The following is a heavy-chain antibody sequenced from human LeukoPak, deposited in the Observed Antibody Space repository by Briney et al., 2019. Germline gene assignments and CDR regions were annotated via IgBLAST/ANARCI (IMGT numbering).Heavy chain of an antibody. V-gene: IGHV3-23*01. CDR3: AKGGYCSSTSCYTSWFDP. Sequence: PGGSLRLSCAASGFTFSSYAMSWVRQAPGKGLEWVPAISGSGGSTYYADSVKGRFTISRDNSKNTLYLQMNSLRAEDTAVYYCAKGGYCSSTSCYTSWFDPWGQGTLVTVSS. CDR2: ISGSGGST. CDR1: GFTFSSYA. J-gene: IGHJ5*02. D-gene: IGHD2-2*02.